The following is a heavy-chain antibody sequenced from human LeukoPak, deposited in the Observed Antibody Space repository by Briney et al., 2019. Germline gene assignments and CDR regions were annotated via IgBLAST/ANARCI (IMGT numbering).Heavy chain of an antibody. CDR1: GGSFSSANYY. J-gene: IGHJ4*02. D-gene: IGHD5-24*01. CDR3: ARGGEGYNYVY. Sequence: SETLSLTCAVYGGSFSSANYYWNWIRQPPGKGLEWIGYISYSGSTHYNPSLKSRATISADTSKNQFSLKLTSMTAADTAVYHCARGGEGYNYVYWGQGTLVTVSS. V-gene: IGHV4-30-4*01. CDR2: ISYSGST.